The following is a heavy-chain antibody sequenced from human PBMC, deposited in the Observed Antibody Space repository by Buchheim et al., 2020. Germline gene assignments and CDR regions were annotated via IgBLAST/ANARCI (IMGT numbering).Heavy chain of an antibody. CDR2: ICGSEDTT. V-gene: IGHV3-23*01. D-gene: IGHD2-2*01. CDR3: AKSIGASCYLPTDV. CDR1: GFTFSNYA. Sequence: EVQLLESGGDLVQPGGSLRLSCAASGFTFSNYAMSWVRQAPGKGLEWVSAICGSEDTTYYADSVKGRFTISRDNSKNTLYMQMNSLRDEDTAMYYCAKSIGASCYLPTDVWGQGTT. J-gene: IGHJ6*02.